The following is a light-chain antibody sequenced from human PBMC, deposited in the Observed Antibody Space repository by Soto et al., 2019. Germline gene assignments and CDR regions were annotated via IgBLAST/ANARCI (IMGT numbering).Light chain of an antibody. Sequence: IVLTHSPCTLSLTPLERATLSCRASQSVSSSYLAWYQQKPGQAPRLLIYGASSRATGIPDRFSGSGSGTDFTLTISRLEPEDFAVYYCQQYGSSFGQGTRLEIK. CDR3: QQYGSS. CDR1: QSVSSSY. V-gene: IGKV3-20*01. J-gene: IGKJ5*01. CDR2: GAS.